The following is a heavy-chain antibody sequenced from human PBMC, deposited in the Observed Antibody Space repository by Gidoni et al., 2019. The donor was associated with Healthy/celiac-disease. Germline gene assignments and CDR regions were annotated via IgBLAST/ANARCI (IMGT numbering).Heavy chain of an antibody. Sequence: QLQLQESGPGLVKSSETMFLTCTVSGGSISSSSYYWCWSRQPPGKVLEWIGGIYSSGGTYDNPSIKIRVTISVDTSKNKFTLKLSSVTAADTAVYYCARDGLMVSARLFYYYGMDVWGQGTTVTVSS. CDR3: ARDGLMVSARLFYYYGMDV. V-gene: IGHV4-39*01. D-gene: IGHD6-6*01. CDR2: IYSSGGT. CDR1: GGSISSSSYY. J-gene: IGHJ6*02.